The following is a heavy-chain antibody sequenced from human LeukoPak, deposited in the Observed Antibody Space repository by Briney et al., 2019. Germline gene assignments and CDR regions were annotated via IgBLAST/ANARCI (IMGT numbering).Heavy chain of an antibody. V-gene: IGHV4-34*12. CDR3: AKSNGYGLVDI. CDR1: GGSFSGYY. CDR2: IFYSGST. D-gene: IGHD3-10*01. Sequence: SETLSLTCAVYGGSFSGYYWSWIRQPPGKGLGWIGNIFYSGSTYYSPSLRSRVTISLDTSRNQFSLKLNSVTAADTAVYYCAKSNGYGLVDIWGQGTMVTVSS. J-gene: IGHJ3*02.